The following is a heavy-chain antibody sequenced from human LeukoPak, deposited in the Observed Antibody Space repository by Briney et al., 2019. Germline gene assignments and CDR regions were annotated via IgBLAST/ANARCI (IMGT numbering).Heavy chain of an antibody. V-gene: IGHV3-21*04. CDR3: TREGGLGS. CDR2: ISCDSSGNYI. J-gene: IGHJ5*01. Sequence: KAAGALSLSCVASGSSFSLYSMNWVRQAPGKGLEWVSTISCDSSGNYIDYAESVKGRFTISRENRKNSVFLQVNVGNHDDTSVYHCTREGGLGSWGQRSMV. D-gene: IGHD3-16*01. CDR1: GSSFSLYS.